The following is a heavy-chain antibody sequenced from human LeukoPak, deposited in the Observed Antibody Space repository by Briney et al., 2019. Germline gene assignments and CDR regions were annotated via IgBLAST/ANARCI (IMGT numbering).Heavy chain of an antibody. J-gene: IGHJ4*02. V-gene: IGHV3-11*04. D-gene: IGHD5-18*01. CDR2: ISSSGRNI. CDR1: GFTFSDHY. Sequence: GGSLRLSCAASGFTFSDHYMSWIRQAPGKGLEWVSYISSSGRNIYYAGSVKGRFTISRDNAKNSLYLQMNSLRAEDTAVYYCARDLVQLWSKDFWGQGTLVTVSS. CDR3: ARDLVQLWSKDF.